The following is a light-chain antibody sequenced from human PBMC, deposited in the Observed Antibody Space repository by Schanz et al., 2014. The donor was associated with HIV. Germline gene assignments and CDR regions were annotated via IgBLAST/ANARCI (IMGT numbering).Light chain of an antibody. V-gene: IGLV2-14*01. CDR1: SSDLGVYNY. CDR2: EVN. CDR3: AAWDDSLNGVV. Sequence: QSVLTQPASVSGSPGQSITISCTGTSSDLGVYNYVSWYQQHPGRAPKLMIYEVNKRPSGVSDRFSGSKSANTASLAISGLQAEDEADYYCAAWDDSLNGVVFGGGTKLTVL. J-gene: IGLJ2*01.